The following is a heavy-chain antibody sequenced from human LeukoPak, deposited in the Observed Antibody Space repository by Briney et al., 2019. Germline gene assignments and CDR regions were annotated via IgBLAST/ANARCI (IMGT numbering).Heavy chain of an antibody. V-gene: IGHV3-23*01. CDR3: AREPYYGSGSYHGPYFDY. Sequence: GGSLRLSCAASGFTFSRFAMSWVRQAPGKGLEWVSGFSGSGGSTYYADSVKGRFTISRDNSKNTLYLQMNSLRAEDTAVYYCAREPYYGSGSYHGPYFDYWGQGTLVTVSS. CDR2: FSGSGGST. J-gene: IGHJ4*02. CDR1: GFTFSRFA. D-gene: IGHD3-10*01.